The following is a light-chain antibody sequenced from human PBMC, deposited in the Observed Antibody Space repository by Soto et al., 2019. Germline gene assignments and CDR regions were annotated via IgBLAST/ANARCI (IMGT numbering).Light chain of an antibody. CDR2: KVN. J-gene: IGLJ1*01. V-gene: IGLV2-8*01. Sequence: QSALTQPPSASGSPGQSVTIYCTGTSSDVGGYKYFSGYQQHPGKAPKLMIFKVNKRPSGVPDRFSGSKSGNTASLTVSGLQAEDEADYYCSSYAGINNLGVFGTGTKLTVL. CDR3: SSYAGINNLGV. CDR1: SSDVGGYKY.